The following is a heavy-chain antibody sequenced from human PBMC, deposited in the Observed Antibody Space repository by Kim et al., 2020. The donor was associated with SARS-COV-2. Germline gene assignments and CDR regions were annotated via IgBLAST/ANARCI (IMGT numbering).Heavy chain of an antibody. D-gene: IGHD3-10*01. V-gene: IGHV4-59*01. CDR1: GGSISSYY. CDR2: IYYSGST. CDR3: ARWGVTYYYGSVSLSRGYYFDN. Sequence: SETLSLTCTVSGGSISSYYWSWIRQPPGKGLEWIGYIYYSGSTNYNPSLKSRVTISVDTSKNQSSLKLSSVTAADTAVYYCARWGVTYYYGSVSLSRGYYFDNWGEGGLVTVSS. J-gene: IGHJ4*02.